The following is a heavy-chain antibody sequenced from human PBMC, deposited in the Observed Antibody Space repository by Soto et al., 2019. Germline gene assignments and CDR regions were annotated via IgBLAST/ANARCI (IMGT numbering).Heavy chain of an antibody. CDR1: GFTFSSYD. J-gene: IGHJ6*02. V-gene: IGHV3-13*01. CDR3: AGAQGYYYGMDV. Sequence: PGGSLRLSCAASGFTFSSYDMHWVRQATGKGLEWVSAIGTAGDTYYPASLKGRFTISRENAKNSFYLQMNSLRVGDTAVYYCAGAQGYYYGMDVWGQGTTVTVSS. CDR2: IGTAGDT.